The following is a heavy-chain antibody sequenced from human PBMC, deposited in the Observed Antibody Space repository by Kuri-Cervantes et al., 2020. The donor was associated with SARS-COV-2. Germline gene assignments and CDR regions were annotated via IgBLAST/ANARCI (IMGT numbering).Heavy chain of an antibody. CDR1: GFPFSSYA. V-gene: IGHV3-23*01. CDR2: ISGSGGST. J-gene: IGHJ6*03. Sequence: SLKISCASSGFPFSSYALSWVRQAPGKGVEWVSAISGSGGSTYYADSVKGRFTISRDNSKNTLYLQMNSLRAEDTAVYYCAKKGVGSSTITVYYYYYMDDWGQGTTVTVSS. CDR3: AKKGVGSSTITVYYYYYMDD. D-gene: IGHD2-2*01.